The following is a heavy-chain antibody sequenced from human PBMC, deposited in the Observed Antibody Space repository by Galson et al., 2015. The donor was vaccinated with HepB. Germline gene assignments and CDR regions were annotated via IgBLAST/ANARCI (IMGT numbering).Heavy chain of an antibody. CDR1: VFTFSNYG. V-gene: IGHV3-23*01. CDR2: ISGNGGNI. Sequence: SLRLSCAASVFTFSNYGMSWVRQTPGKGLEWLSVISGNGGNIHYADSVKGRFTISRDNSKNTLYLQMNSLRAEDTAVYYCVSNHYNSGSYFHFDHWGQGTLVTVSS. CDR3: VSNHYNSGSYFHFDH. D-gene: IGHD3-10*01. J-gene: IGHJ4*02.